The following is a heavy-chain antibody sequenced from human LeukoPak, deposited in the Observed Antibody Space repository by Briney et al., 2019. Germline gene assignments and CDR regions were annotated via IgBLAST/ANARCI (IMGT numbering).Heavy chain of an antibody. V-gene: IGHV4-61*10. CDR1: GGSISSGSYY. Sequence: SETLSLTCTVSGGSISSGSYYWSWIRQPAGKGLEWIGYIYYSGSTNYNPSLKSRVTISVDTSKNQFSLKLSSVTAADTAVYYCARATRYSERFDPWGQGTLVTVSS. J-gene: IGHJ5*02. CDR2: IYYSGST. CDR3: ARATRYSERFDP. D-gene: IGHD1-26*01.